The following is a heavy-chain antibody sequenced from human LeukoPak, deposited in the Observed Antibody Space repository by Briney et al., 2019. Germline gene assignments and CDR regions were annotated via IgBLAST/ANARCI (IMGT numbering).Heavy chain of an antibody. D-gene: IGHD2-15*01. CDR2: INPNSGGT. CDR1: GFTFTDEY. J-gene: IGHJ4*02. Sequence: GASVKVSCKSSGFTFTDEYIHWVRQAPGQGLEWMGWINPNSGGTNYAQKFQGRVTMTRDTSISTVYMELSGLKFDDMAVYYCARGRLHLDYWGQGTLVTVSS. CDR3: ARGRLHLDY. V-gene: IGHV1-2*02.